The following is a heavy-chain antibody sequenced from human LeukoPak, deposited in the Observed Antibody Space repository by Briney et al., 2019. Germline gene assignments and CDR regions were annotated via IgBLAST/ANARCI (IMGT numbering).Heavy chain of an antibody. Sequence: ASVKVSCKASGYTFTGYYMHWVRQAPGQGLEWMGWIDPNSGGTNYAQKFQGRVTMTRDTSISTAYMELSRLRSDDTAVYYCARDKYSNYEFNWSDPWGQGTLVTVSS. D-gene: IGHD4-11*01. CDR3: ARDKYSNYEFNWSDP. J-gene: IGHJ5*02. CDR1: GYTFTGYY. CDR2: IDPNSGGT. V-gene: IGHV1-2*02.